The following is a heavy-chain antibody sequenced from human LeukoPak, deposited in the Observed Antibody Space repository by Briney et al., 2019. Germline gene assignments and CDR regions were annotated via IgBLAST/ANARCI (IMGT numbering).Heavy chain of an antibody. CDR2: INHSGSN. Sequence: SETLSLTCAVYGGSFSGYYWSWIRQPPGKGLEWIGEINHSGSNNYNPSLKSRVTISVYTSKNQFSLKLSSVTAADTAVYYCARRYSSSAGPHRGISGMDVWGQGTTVTVSS. CDR1: GGSFSGYY. J-gene: IGHJ6*02. CDR3: ARRYSSSAGPHRGISGMDV. V-gene: IGHV4-34*01. D-gene: IGHD6-13*01.